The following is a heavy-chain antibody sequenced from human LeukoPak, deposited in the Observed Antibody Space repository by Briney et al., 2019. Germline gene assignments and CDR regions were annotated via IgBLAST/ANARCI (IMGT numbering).Heavy chain of an antibody. J-gene: IGHJ4*02. CDR2: ISTYKGNS. CDR1: GDTFTSYA. Sequence: ASVKVSCKASGDTFTSYAISWVPQAPQQGLEWMGWISTYKGNSNYVQSPQGRLTITTDTSTSTAYIEQRSVRYVETALYYCATGGEYRLEEAFDYWGQGTLVTVSS. CDR3: ATGGEYRLEEAFDY. V-gene: IGHV1-18*01. D-gene: IGHD3-16*01.